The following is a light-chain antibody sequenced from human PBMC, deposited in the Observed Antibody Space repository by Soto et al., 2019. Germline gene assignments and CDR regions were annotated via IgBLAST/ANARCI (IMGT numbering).Light chain of an antibody. Sequence: EIVLTQSPATLSLSPGERATLSCRASQSVSSYLAWYQQKPGQAPRLLIYDASNRATGIPARFSGSGSGTDLTLTISRLEPEDFAVYYCQQRSNWPRTFGPGTKVDIK. V-gene: IGKV3-11*01. CDR3: QQRSNWPRT. J-gene: IGKJ3*01. CDR2: DAS. CDR1: QSVSSY.